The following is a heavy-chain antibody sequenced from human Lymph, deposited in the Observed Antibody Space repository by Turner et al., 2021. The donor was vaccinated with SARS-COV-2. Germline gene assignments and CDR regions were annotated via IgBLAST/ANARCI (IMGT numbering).Heavy chain of an antibody. CDR1: GFTFSTYW. J-gene: IGHJ2*01. CDR3: ARLSMGDWHFDL. V-gene: IGHV3-7*01. D-gene: IGHD1-26*01. Sequence: EVQLVESGGGLVQPGGSLRLSCAASGFTFSTYWMSWVSQAPGKGLEWVANIKQDVSEKYYVDSLKGRFTISRDNAKNSLYLQMNSLRAEDTAVYYCARLSMGDWHFDLWGRGTLVTVSS. CDR2: IKQDVSEK.